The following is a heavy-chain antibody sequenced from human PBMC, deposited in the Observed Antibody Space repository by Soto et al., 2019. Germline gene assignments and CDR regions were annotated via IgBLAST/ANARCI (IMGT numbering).Heavy chain of an antibody. Sequence: PSETLSLTCAVYGGSFSGYYWSWIRQPPGKGLEWIGEINHSGSTNYNPSLKSRVTMSVDTSKNQFSLKLSSVTAADTAIYYCARANWFFDYWGQGTLVTVSS. D-gene: IGHD7-27*01. J-gene: IGHJ4*02. CDR2: INHSGST. V-gene: IGHV4-34*01. CDR3: ARANWFFDY. CDR1: GGSFSGYY.